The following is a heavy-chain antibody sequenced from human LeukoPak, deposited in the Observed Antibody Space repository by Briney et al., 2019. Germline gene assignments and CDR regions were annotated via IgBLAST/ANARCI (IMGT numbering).Heavy chain of an antibody. Sequence: ASVKVSCKASGYTFTSYGISWVRQAPGQGLEWMGWINAYNGNTNYAQKLQGRVTMTTDTSTSTAYMELRSLRSDDTAVYYCARSRYYYDSSGYYFYFDYWGQGTLVTVSS. V-gene: IGHV1-18*01. CDR3: ARSRYYYDSSGYYFYFDY. D-gene: IGHD3-22*01. CDR1: GYTFTSYG. CDR2: INAYNGNT. J-gene: IGHJ4*02.